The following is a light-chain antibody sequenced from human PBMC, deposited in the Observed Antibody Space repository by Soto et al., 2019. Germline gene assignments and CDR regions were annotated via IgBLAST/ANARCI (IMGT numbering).Light chain of an antibody. J-gene: IGKJ4*01. CDR1: QEFHNW. Sequence: IRITKSPSSVSTSVGDTVTITCRANQEFHNWAAWYEQKSVRPPNLLIYAASSLQSGVPSRFSGIGSGTEFSLTISSLQPEDSATYFCQQTKSFPGTFGGGTKVEVK. CDR3: QQTKSFPGT. V-gene: IGKV1D-12*01. CDR2: AAS.